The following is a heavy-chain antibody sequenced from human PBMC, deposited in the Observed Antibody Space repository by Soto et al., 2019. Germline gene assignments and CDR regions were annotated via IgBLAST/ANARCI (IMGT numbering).Heavy chain of an antibody. V-gene: IGHV4-34*01. D-gene: IGHD1-26*01. Sequence: SETLSLTCAVYGGSFSGYYWSWIRQPPGKGLEWIGEINHSGSTNYNPSLKSRVTISVDTSKNQFSLKLSSVTAADTAVYYCARGPLLRRGATTGDNWFDPWGQGTLVTVSS. CDR1: GGSFSGYY. CDR3: ARGPLLRRGATTGDNWFDP. CDR2: INHSGST. J-gene: IGHJ5*02.